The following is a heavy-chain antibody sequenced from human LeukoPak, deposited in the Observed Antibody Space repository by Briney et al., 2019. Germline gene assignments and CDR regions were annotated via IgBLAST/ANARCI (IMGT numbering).Heavy chain of an antibody. D-gene: IGHD5-18*01. J-gene: IGHJ3*02. Sequence: SETLSLTCTVSGDSIRSSSYYWGWIRQPPGKGLEWIGQIYSNGNTYDNPSLKSRVTISIETSKNQFSLKLTSVTAADTAVYYCARGHVGGYTYGGPFDIWGQGTVVTVSS. V-gene: IGHV4-39*07. CDR3: ARGHVGGYTYGGPFDI. CDR1: GDSIRSSSYY. CDR2: IYSNGNT.